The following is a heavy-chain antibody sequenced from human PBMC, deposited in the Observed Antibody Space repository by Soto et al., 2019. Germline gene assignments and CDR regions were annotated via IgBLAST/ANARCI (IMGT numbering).Heavy chain of an antibody. Sequence: SETLSLTCAVYGGSFSGYYWSWIRQPPGEGLEWIGEINHSGTTKYNPSLKSRVTISVDTSKNQFSLKLSSVTAADTAVYYCARKRTQLWLQGDMDVWGQGTTVTVSS. D-gene: IGHD5-18*01. CDR1: GGSFSGYY. V-gene: IGHV4-34*01. J-gene: IGHJ6*02. CDR2: INHSGTT. CDR3: ARKRTQLWLQGDMDV.